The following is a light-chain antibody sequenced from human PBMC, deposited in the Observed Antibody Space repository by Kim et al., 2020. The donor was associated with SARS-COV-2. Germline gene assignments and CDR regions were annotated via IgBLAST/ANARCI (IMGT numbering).Light chain of an antibody. J-gene: IGKJ1*01. CDR2: WSS. CDR1: QSVLYSSNNKNY. CDR3: QQYYSRT. V-gene: IGKV4-1*01. Sequence: DIVMTQSPDSLAVSLGEWATINCKSSQSVLYSSNNKNYLAWYQQKPGQPPKLLIYWSSTRESGVPDRFSGSGSGTDFTRTISSLQAEDVAVYYCQQYYSRTFGQGTKVEIK.